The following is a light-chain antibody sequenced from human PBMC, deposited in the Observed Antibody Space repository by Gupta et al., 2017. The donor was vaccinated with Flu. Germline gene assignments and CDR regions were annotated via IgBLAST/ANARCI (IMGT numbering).Light chain of an antibody. CDR3: CSYAGSYSYV. CDR2: DVI. V-gene: IGLV2-11*01. J-gene: IGLJ1*01. Sequence: QSALTQPRSVSGSPGQSVTISCTGTSSDVGGYDYVSWYQQHPGKAPKLMIYDVIKRPLGVPDRFSGFKSGNTASLTISGLQAEDEADYYCCSYAGSYSYVFGTGTKVTVL. CDR1: SSDVGGYDY.